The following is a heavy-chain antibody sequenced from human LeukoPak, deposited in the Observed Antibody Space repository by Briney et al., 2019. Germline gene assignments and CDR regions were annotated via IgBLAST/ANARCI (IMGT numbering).Heavy chain of an antibody. J-gene: IGHJ4*02. CDR1: GGSFSGYY. V-gene: IGHV4-34*01. CDR3: ARGGKYHCIPPRFDY. CDR2: INHSGST. Sequence: SETLSLTCAVYGGSFSGYYWSWIRQPPGKGLEWIGEINHSGSTNYNPSLKSRVTISVDTSKNQFSLKLSSVTAADTAVYYCARGGKYHCIPPRFDYRGQGTLVTVSS. D-gene: IGHD2-21*01.